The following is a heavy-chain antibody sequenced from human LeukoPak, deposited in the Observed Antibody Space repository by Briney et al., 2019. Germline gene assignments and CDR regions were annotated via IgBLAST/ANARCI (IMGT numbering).Heavy chain of an antibody. V-gene: IGHV1-46*01. CDR2: INPSGGST. J-gene: IGHJ4*02. Sequence: ASVKVSCKASGYTFTSYYMHWVRQAPGQGLEWMGIINPSGGSTSYAQKFQGRVTMTRDTSTSTVYMELSSLRSEDTAVYYCARAMGFGIAASNPFDYWGQGTLVTVSS. CDR1: GYTFTSYY. D-gene: IGHD6-13*01. CDR3: ARAMGFGIAASNPFDY.